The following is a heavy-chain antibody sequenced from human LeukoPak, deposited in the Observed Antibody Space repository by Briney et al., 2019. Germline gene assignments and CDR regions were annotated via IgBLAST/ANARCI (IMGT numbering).Heavy chain of an antibody. V-gene: IGHV3-7*03. Sequence: PGGSLRLSCTVSGFTFGDFWMSWVRQAPGQGLEWVASIKQDGSETHLLDSVKGRFTISRDNPRNTLYMQMNSLRAEDTALYYCAIMHPYYDGSGYWVQWGQGTLVTVSS. CDR2: IKQDGSET. CDR1: GFTFGDFW. CDR3: AIMHPYYDGSGYWVQ. J-gene: IGHJ4*02. D-gene: IGHD3-22*01.